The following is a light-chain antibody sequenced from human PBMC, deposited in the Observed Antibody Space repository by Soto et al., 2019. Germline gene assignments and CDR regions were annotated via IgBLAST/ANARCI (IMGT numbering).Light chain of an antibody. CDR2: RTN. Sequence: QTVVTQEPSVSVSPGGTVTLTCGFSSGSVSTNYYPSWYQQTPGQAPLTLIYRTNTRSSGVPDRFSGSILGNKAALTITGAQADDESDYYCVMYMGSGIWVFGGGTKVTVL. J-gene: IGLJ3*02. CDR3: VMYMGSGIWV. CDR1: SGSVSTNYY. V-gene: IGLV8-61*01.